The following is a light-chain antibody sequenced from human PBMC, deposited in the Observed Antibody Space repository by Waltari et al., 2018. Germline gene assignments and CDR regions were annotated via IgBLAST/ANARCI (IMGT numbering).Light chain of an antibody. J-gene: IGKJ2*01. CDR1: QSISSW. CDR2: TAS. CDR3: QQYHSYPYT. V-gene: IGKV1-5*03. Sequence: DIQMTQSPSTLSASVGDRVTITCRASQSISSWLAWYRHRPGKAPKFLMYTASSLESGVPSRFSGSGSGTEFTLTISSLQPDDFATYYCQQYHSYPYTFGQGTKLEIK.